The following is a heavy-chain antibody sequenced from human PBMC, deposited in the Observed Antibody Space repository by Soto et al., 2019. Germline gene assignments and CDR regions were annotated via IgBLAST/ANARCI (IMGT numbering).Heavy chain of an antibody. Sequence: ASVKVSCKASGYTFTSYGISWVRQVPGQGLEWMGWISAYNGNTNYAQKLQGRVTMTTDTSTSTAYMELRSMRSDDTAVFYCARGGWLQDYYYYYMDVWGKGTTVTVSS. CDR3: ARGGWLQDYYYYYMDV. D-gene: IGHD5-12*01. V-gene: IGHV1-18*01. CDR2: ISAYNGNT. CDR1: GYTFTSYG. J-gene: IGHJ6*03.